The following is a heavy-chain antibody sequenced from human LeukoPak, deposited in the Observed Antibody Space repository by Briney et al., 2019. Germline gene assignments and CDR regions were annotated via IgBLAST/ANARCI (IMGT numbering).Heavy chain of an antibody. CDR2: ISYDGSNK. V-gene: IGHV3-30-3*01. J-gene: IGHJ4*02. CDR1: GFTFSSYA. D-gene: IGHD5-18*01. CDR3: ARGDTLEEALDY. Sequence: GGSLRLSCAASGFTFSSYAMHWVRQAPGKGLEWVAVISYDGSNKYYADSVKGRFTTSRDNSKNTLYLQMNSLRAEDTAVYYCARGDTLEEALDYWGQGTLVTVSS.